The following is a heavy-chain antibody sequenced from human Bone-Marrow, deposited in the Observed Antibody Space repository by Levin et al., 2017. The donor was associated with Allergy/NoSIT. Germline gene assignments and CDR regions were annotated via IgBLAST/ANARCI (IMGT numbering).Heavy chain of an antibody. D-gene: IGHD2-8*02. J-gene: IGHJ4*02. V-gene: IGHV3-30*18. Sequence: GESLKISCAASGFTFSSYGMHWVRQAPGKGLEWVAVISYDGSNKYYADSVKGRFTISRDNSKNTLYLQMNSLRAEDTAVYYCAKEGPIVLVVYASYYFDYWGQGTLVTVSS. CDR2: ISYDGSNK. CDR3: AKEGPIVLVVYASYYFDY. CDR1: GFTFSSYG.